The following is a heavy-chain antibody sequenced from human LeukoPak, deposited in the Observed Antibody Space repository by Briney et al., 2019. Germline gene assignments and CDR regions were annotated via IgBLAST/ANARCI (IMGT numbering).Heavy chain of an antibody. CDR1: GYTFTGYY. CDR3: ASGGDDTAMFFPRPHY. D-gene: IGHD5-18*01. V-gene: IGHV1-2*02. J-gene: IGHJ4*02. CDR2: INPNSGGT. Sequence: ASVKVSCKASGYTFTGYYMHWVRQAPGQGLEWMGWINPNSGGTNYAQKFQGRVTMTRDTSISTAYMELSRPRSDDTAVYYCASGGDDTAMFFPRPHYWGQGTLVTVSS.